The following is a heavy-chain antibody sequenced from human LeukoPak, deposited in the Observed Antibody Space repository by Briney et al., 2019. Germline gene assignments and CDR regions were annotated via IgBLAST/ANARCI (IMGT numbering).Heavy chain of an antibody. V-gene: IGHV1-46*01. CDR3: AREREQWLALDY. CDR2: INPSGGST. CDR1: GYTFTSYY. Sequence: ASVKVSCKASGYTFTSYYMHWVRQAPGQGLEWMGIINPSGGSTSYAQRFQGRVTMTRDTSTSTVYMELSSLRSEDTAVYYCAREREQWLALDYWGQGTLVTVSS. D-gene: IGHD6-19*01. J-gene: IGHJ4*02.